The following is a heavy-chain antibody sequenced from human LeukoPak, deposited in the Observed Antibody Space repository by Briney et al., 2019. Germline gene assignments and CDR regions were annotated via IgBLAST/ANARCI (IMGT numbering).Heavy chain of an antibody. CDR3: ARVKRVPRDGYNSGSVYYFDY. CDR1: GYTFTSYA. D-gene: IGHD5-24*01. V-gene: IGHV1-3*01. J-gene: IGHJ4*02. Sequence: ASVKVSCKASGYTFTSYAMHWVRQAPGQRLEWMGWIHAGNGRTKYSQKFQGRVTITRDTSASTAYMELSSLRSEDTAVYYCARVKRVPRDGYNSGSVYYFDYWGQGTLVTVSS. CDR2: IHAGNGRT.